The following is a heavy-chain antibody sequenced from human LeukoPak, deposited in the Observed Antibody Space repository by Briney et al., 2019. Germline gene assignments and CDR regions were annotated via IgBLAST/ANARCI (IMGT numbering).Heavy chain of an antibody. D-gene: IGHD3-22*01. Sequence: GASVKVSCKAAGYTFTSYGISWVRQAPGQGLEWMGWFSAYNGNTNYAQKLQGRVNMTTDTSTSTAYMEQRSLRSDDTAVYYCARDLAHSSGYRPVDYWGQGTLVTVSS. CDR1: GYTFTSYG. CDR3: ARDLAHSSGYRPVDY. V-gene: IGHV1-18*01. CDR2: FSAYNGNT. J-gene: IGHJ4*02.